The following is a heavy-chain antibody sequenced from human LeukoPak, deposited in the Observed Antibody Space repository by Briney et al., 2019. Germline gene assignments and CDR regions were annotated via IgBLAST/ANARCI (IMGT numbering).Heavy chain of an antibody. V-gene: IGHV5-51*01. Sequence: GESLKISCKGSGYSFNTYWIAWVRQMPGKGLEWMAIIYPGDSDTRYSPPFQGQVTISADKSITTAYLQWNSLTASDTAMYYCARQRYCSGGTCYADYWGQGTLVTVSS. J-gene: IGHJ4*02. CDR2: IYPGDSDT. D-gene: IGHD2-15*01. CDR1: GYSFNTYW. CDR3: ARQRYCSGGTCYADY.